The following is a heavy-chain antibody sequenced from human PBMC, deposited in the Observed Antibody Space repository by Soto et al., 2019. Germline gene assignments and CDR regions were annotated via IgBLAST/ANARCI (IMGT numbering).Heavy chain of an antibody. Sequence: PGGSLRLSCAASGFTFSSYGMHWVRQAPGKGLEWVAVISYDGSNKYYADSVKGRFTISRDNSKNTLYLQMNSLRAEDTAVYYCAKDWGDWNHGYYFDYWGQGTLVTVSS. CDR3: AKDWGDWNHGYYFDY. J-gene: IGHJ4*02. D-gene: IGHD1-1*01. V-gene: IGHV3-30*18. CDR2: ISYDGSNK. CDR1: GFTFSSYG.